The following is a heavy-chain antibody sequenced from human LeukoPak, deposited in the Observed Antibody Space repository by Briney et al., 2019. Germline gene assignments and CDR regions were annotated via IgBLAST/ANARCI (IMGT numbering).Heavy chain of an antibody. CDR2: IYYNGNT. Sequence: PSETLSLTCTVSSGSISSYYWSWIRQPPGKGLEWIGNIYYNGNTNYNPSLKSRVTISVDTSKNQFSLKLSSVTAADTAVYYCARDLADWGQGTLVTVSS. D-gene: IGHD3-3*02. CDR1: SGSISSYY. J-gene: IGHJ4*02. V-gene: IGHV4-59*12. CDR3: ARDLAD.